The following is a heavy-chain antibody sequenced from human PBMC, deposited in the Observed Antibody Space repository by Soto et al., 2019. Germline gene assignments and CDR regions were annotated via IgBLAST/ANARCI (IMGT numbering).Heavy chain of an antibody. D-gene: IGHD3-10*01. CDR2: IYYSGST. V-gene: IGHV4-39*01. Sequence: QLQLQESGPGLAKPSETLSLICTVSGGSISSRSYYWGWIRQPPGKGLEWIGSIYYSGSTYYNPSLKSRVTISVDTSKNQFSLKLSSVTAADTAVYYCARSLITMVPEADWGQGTLVTVSS. J-gene: IGHJ4*02. CDR3: ARSLITMVPEAD. CDR1: GGSISSRSYY.